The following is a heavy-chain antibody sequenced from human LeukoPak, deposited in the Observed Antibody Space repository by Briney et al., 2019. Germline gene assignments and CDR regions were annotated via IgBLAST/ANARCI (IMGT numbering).Heavy chain of an antibody. J-gene: IGHJ4*02. V-gene: IGHV1-2*02. CDR3: ARVVKSPGYSSSWYSY. CDR1: GYTFTGYY. D-gene: IGHD6-13*01. CDR2: INPNSGGT. Sequence: GASEKVSCKASGYTFTGYYMHWVRQAPGQGLEWMGWINPNSGGTNYAQKFQGRVTMTRDTSISTAYMELSRLRSDDTAVYYCARVVKSPGYSSSWYSYWGQGTLVTVSS.